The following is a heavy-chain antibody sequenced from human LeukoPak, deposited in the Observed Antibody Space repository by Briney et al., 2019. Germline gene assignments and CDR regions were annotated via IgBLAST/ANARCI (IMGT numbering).Heavy chain of an antibody. CDR2: IYYSGST. Sequence: PSETLSLTCTVSGGSISSGDYYWRWIRQPPGKGLEWIGYIYYSGSTYYNPSLKSRVTISVDTSKNQFSLELSSVTAADTAVYYCARTPILERLGTDYWGQGTLVTVSS. D-gene: IGHD3-3*01. CDR3: ARTPILERLGTDY. CDR1: GGSISSGDYY. V-gene: IGHV4-30-4*08. J-gene: IGHJ4*02.